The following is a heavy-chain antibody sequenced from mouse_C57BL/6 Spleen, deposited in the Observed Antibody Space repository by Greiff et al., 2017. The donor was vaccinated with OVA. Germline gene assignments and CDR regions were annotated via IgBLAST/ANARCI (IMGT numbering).Heavy chain of an antibody. CDR3: VRHAAHWYYGV. V-gene: IGHV10-1*01. D-gene: IGHD1-2*01. CDR1: GFSFNTYA. CDR2: ICRKSNNYAT. Sequence: EVLLVESGGGLVQPKGSLKLSCAASGFSFNTYAMNWVRQAPGKGLEWVACICRKSNNYATYYDDSVKDRFTISRDEAESRLYLQMNNWRTEDTAVYYCVRHAAHWYYGVWGTGTTVTVSS. J-gene: IGHJ1*03.